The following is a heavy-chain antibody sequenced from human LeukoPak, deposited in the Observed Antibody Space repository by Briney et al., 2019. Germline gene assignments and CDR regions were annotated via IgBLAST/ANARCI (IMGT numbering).Heavy chain of an antibody. V-gene: IGHV1-69*05. CDR1: GGTFSSYA. J-gene: IGHJ5*02. CDR3: ASHSSYWFDP. Sequence: GASVKVSCKASGGTFSSYAISWVRQAPGQGLEWMGGFIPIFGTANYAQKFQGRVTITTDESTSTAYMELSSLRSEDTAVYYCASHSSYWFDPWGQGTLVTVSS. CDR2: FIPIFGTA.